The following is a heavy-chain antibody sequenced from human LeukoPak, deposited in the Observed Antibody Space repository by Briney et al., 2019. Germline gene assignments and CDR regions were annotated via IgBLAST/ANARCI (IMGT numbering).Heavy chain of an antibody. D-gene: IGHD3-3*01. Sequence: QPGGSLRLSCAASGFTFSSYAMSWVRQAPGKGLEWVSAISGSGGSTYYADSVKGRFTISRDNSKNTLYLQMNSLRAEDTAVYYCAKADVRFLELVGDQTLDYWGQGTLVTVSS. CDR1: GFTFSSYA. CDR3: AKADVRFLELVGDQTLDY. J-gene: IGHJ4*02. CDR2: ISGSGGST. V-gene: IGHV3-23*01.